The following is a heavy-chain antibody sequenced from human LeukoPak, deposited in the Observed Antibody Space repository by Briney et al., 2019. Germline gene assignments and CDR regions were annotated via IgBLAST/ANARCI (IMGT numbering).Heavy chain of an antibody. D-gene: IGHD2-2*01. V-gene: IGHV3-53*01. CDR2: IYSGGST. CDR1: GFTVSSKY. Sequence: GGSLRLSCAASGFTVSSKYMSWVRQAPGKGLEWVSVIYSGGSTYYADSVKGRFTISRDNSKNTLYLQMNSLKAEDTAVYYCARDHLSTFDIWGQGTMVTVSS. J-gene: IGHJ3*02. CDR3: ARDHLSTFDI.